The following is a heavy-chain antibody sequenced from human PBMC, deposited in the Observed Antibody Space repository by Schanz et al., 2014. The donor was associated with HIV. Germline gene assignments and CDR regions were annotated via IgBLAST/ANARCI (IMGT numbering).Heavy chain of an antibody. CDR3: ARGLVGGGF. CDR2: MKPKNGDA. Sequence: QVQLVQSGAEVKKPGASVKVSCKASGYTFTNYDINWVRQATGQGLEWMGWMKPKNGDAGYAQKFQGRVTMTTDTSTSTAYMELRSLRSDDTAVYYCARGLVGGGFWGQGTLVTVSS. J-gene: IGHJ4*02. D-gene: IGHD1-26*01. CDR1: GYTFTNYD. V-gene: IGHV1-8*01.